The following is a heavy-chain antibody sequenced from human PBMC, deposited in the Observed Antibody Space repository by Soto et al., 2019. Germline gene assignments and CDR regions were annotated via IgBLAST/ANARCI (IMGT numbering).Heavy chain of an antibody. Sequence: SETLSLTCTVSGGSISSYYWSWIRQPPGKGLEWIGYIYYSGSTNYNPSLKSRVTISVDTSKNQFSLKLSSVTAADTAVYYCARDRGDTAMGEYYYYYYGMDAWGQGTTVTVSS. CDR1: GGSISSYY. V-gene: IGHV4-59*01. CDR2: IYYSGST. CDR3: ARDRGDTAMGEYYYYYYGMDA. D-gene: IGHD5-18*01. J-gene: IGHJ6*02.